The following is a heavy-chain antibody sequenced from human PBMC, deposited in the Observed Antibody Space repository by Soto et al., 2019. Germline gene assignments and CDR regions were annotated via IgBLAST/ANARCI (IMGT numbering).Heavy chain of an antibody. CDR3: AIAGYSSGWYVNY. D-gene: IGHD6-19*01. V-gene: IGHV3-30*03. Sequence: GGSLRLSCAASGFTFSSYGMHWVRQAPGKGLEWVAVISYDGSNKYYADSVKGRFTISRDNSKNTLYLQMNSLRAEDTAVYYCAIAGYSSGWYVNYWGQGTLVTVSS. J-gene: IGHJ4*02. CDR1: GFTFSSYG. CDR2: ISYDGSNK.